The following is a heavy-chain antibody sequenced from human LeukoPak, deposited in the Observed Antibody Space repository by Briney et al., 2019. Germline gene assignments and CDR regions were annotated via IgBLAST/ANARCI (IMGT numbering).Heavy chain of an antibody. Sequence: PSETLSLTCAVYGGSFSGYYWSWIRQPPGKGLEWIGEINHSGSTNYNPSLKSRVTISVDTSKNQFSLKLSSVTAADTAVCYCARVDINYSSSWYSSAYWGQGTLVTVSS. CDR2: INHSGST. D-gene: IGHD6-13*01. CDR3: ARVDINYSSSWYSSAY. V-gene: IGHV4-34*01. J-gene: IGHJ4*02. CDR1: GGSFSGYY.